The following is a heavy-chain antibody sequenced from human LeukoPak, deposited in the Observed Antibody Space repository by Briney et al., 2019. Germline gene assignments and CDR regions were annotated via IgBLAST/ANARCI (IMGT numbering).Heavy chain of an antibody. CDR2: INPNSGGT. CDR3: ASIPWADGYNLQSEI. CDR1: GYTFTGYY. J-gene: IGHJ4*02. Sequence: ASVKVSCKASGYTFTGYYMHWVRQAPGQGLEWMGWINPNSGGTNYAQKFQGRVTMTRDTSISTAYMELSRLRSDDTAVYYCASIPWADGYNLQSEIWGQGTLVTVSS. D-gene: IGHD5-24*01. V-gene: IGHV1-2*02.